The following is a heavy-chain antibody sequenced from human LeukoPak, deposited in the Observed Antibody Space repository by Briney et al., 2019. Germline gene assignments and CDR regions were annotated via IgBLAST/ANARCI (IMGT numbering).Heavy chain of an antibody. V-gene: IGHV3-30*04. CDR1: GFTFSSYG. CDR3: ARERERFLNL. CDR2: ISYDGSDK. D-gene: IGHD3-3*01. Sequence: GRSLRLSCAASGFTFSSYGMHWVRQAPGKGLEWVAVISYDGSDKYYADSVKGRFTISRDNSMNTLYLEMNSLRAEDKAVYYCARERERFLNLWGQGTLVTVSS. J-gene: IGHJ5*02.